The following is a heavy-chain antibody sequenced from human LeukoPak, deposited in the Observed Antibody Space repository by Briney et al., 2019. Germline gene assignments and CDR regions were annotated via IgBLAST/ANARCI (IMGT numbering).Heavy chain of an antibody. J-gene: IGHJ4*02. CDR3: AQGYQWLVYFDY. V-gene: IGHV4-59*12. CDR1: GGSISSYY. CDR2: IYYSGST. Sequence: SETLSLTCTVSGGSISSYYWSWIRQPPGKGLEWIGYIYYSGSTNYNPSLKSRVTISVDTSKNQFSLKLSSVTAADTAVYYCAQGYQWLVYFDYWGQGTLVTVSS. D-gene: IGHD6-19*01.